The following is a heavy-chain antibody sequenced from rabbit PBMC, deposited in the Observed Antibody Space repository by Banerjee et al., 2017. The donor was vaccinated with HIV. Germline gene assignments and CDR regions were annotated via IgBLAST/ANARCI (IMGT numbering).Heavy chain of an antibody. CDR1: GFDISSYH. J-gene: IGHJ4*01. CDR2: IYAGKGIK. CDR3: ARDLAGVIGWNFDL. D-gene: IGHD4-1*01. Sequence: QEPLKESGGGLVQPGGSLTLTCTASGFDISSYHMCWVRQAPGKGLEWIGVIYAGKGIKDYATWVNGRFTISRTSSTTVALQMTSLTAADTATYFCARDLAGVIGWNFDLWGPGTLVTVS. V-gene: IGHV1S45*01.